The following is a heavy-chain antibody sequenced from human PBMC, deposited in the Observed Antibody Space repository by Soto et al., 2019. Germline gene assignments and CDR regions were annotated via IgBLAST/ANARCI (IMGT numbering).Heavy chain of an antibody. CDR3: ARRPSGSSDLY. Sequence: SETLSLTCIVSGGSISRSSYYWGWIRQPPGKTLEWIGRISDSGSTSYNPSLQSRITISIDTSKNQFSLRLTSVTAADTAVYYCARRPSGSSDLYWGQGTLVTVSS. CDR2: ISDSGST. J-gene: IGHJ4*02. V-gene: IGHV4-39*01. D-gene: IGHD2-15*01. CDR1: GGSISRSSYY.